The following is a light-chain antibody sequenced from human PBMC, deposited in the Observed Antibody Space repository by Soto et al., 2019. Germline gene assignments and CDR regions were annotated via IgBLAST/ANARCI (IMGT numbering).Light chain of an antibody. CDR2: DVT. J-gene: IGLJ3*02. CDR3: CSYADSYPGV. V-gene: IGLV2-11*01. CDR1: SSDVGSYNY. Sequence: QSALTQPRSVSGSPGQSVTISCTGSSSDVGSYNYVSWYQQHPGKAPKLMIYDVTKRPSGVPDRFSGSKSGNTASLTISGLQAKDEADYYCCSYADSYPGVFGGGTKLTVL.